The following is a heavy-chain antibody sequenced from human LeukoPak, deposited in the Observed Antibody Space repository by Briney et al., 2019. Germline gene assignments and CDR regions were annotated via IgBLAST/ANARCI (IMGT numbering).Heavy chain of an antibody. V-gene: IGHV3-23*01. CDR1: GFTFSSFA. CDR2: VSGSGGST. Sequence: GGSLRLSCAASGFTFSSFAMTWVRQAPGKGLEWVSAVSGSGGSTYYADSVKGRFTISRDNSKNTLYLQMNSLRAEDTAVYYCARDPYYYDSSGYQDYWGQGTLVTVSS. D-gene: IGHD3-22*01. J-gene: IGHJ4*02. CDR3: ARDPYYYDSSGYQDY.